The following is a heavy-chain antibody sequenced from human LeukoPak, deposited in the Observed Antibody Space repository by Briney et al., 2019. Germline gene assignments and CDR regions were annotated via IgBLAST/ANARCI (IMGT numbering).Heavy chain of an antibody. J-gene: IGHJ5*02. CDR3: ARARPKYSGYDYWFDP. V-gene: IGHV4-59*01. Sequence: SETLSLTCTVSGGSISSYYWSWIRQPPGKGLEWIGYIYYGGSTNYNPSLKSRVTISVDTSKNQFSLKLSSVTAADTAVYYCARARPKYSGYDYWFDPWGQGTLVTVSS. CDR1: GGSISSYY. CDR2: IYYGGST. D-gene: IGHD5-12*01.